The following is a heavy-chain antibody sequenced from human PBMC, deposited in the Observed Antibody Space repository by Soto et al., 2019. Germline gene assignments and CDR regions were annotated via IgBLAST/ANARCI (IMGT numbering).Heavy chain of an antibody. Sequence: SETLSLTCAVYGGSFSGYYWSWIRQPPGKGLEWIGEINHNGSTNYNPSLKSRVTISVDTSKNQFSLKLSSVTAADTAVYYCARLVGVKYYYYYYGMDVWGQGTTVTVS. D-gene: IGHD3-10*01. V-gene: IGHV4-34*01. J-gene: IGHJ6*02. CDR1: GGSFSGYY. CDR2: INHNGST. CDR3: ARLVGVKYYYYYYGMDV.